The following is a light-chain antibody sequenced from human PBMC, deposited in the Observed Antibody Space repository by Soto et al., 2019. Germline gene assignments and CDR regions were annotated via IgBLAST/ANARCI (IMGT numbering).Light chain of an antibody. Sequence: EIVMTHSPATRSVSPGERATLSPRASQSVRSNLAWYQQKPGQAPRVLIYGASSRATGIPDRLSGSGSGTDFTLTISRLDPEDFSVYYCQQYGSSGTFGQGTKVDIK. CDR1: QSVRSN. CDR3: QQYGSSGT. J-gene: IGKJ1*01. CDR2: GAS. V-gene: IGKV3-20*01.